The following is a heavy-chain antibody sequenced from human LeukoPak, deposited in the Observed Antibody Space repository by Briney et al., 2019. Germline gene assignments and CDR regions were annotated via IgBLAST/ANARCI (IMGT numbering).Heavy chain of an antibody. J-gene: IGHJ6*03. CDR2: IKNAGDDP. CDR1: GFTFSNYY. Sequence: GGSLRLSCVGSGFTFSNYYMYWVRQAPGKGPVWVSRIKNAGDDPIYADSVKGRFTISRDNAKNTVYLQMNSLRAEDTAVNYCARGGYGHNMDVWGEGTTVTVSS. D-gene: IGHD3-10*01. CDR3: ARGGYGHNMDV. V-gene: IGHV3-74*01.